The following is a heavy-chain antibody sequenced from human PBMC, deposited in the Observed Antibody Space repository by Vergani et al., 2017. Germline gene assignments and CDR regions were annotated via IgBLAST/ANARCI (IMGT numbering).Heavy chain of an antibody. V-gene: IGHV3-13*01. CDR2: IGTAGDT. CDR3: ARGCSGGSCYSGYYYYGMDV. CDR1: GFTFSSYD. Sequence: EVQLVESGGGLVQPGGSLRLSCAASGFTFSSYDMLWVRQATGKGLEWVSAIGTAGDTYYPGSVKGRFTISRENAKNSLYLQMNSLRAGDTAVYYCARGCSGGSCYSGYYYYGMDVWGQGTTVTVSS. J-gene: IGHJ6*02. D-gene: IGHD2-15*01.